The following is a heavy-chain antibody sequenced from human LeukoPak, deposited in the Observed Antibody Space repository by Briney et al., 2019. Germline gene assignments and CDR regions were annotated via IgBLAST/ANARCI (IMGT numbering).Heavy chain of an antibody. V-gene: IGHV4-61*01. CDR3: ARARGTAYFGSGTYHLDY. D-gene: IGHD3-10*01. CDR2: IYYTGST. Sequence: SETLSLTCNVPGDSVNSGIYYWSWIRQPPGQGLEWIGYIYYTGSTTYNPSLKSRVTISVDTSKNQFSLKLSSVTAADTAVYYCARARGTAYFGSGTYHLDYWGQGALVTVSS. J-gene: IGHJ4*02. CDR1: GDSVNSGIYY.